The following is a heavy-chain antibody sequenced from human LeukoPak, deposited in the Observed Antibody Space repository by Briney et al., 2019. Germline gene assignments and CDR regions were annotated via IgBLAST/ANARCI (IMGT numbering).Heavy chain of an antibody. CDR1: GYTFTSYG. CDR2: ISAYNGNT. Sequence: GASVKVSCKASGYTFTSYGISWVRQAPGQGLEWMGWISAYNGNTSYAQKLQGRVTMTTDTSTSTAYMELRSLRSDDTAVYYCARDQGGSSGWFYYYYYGMDVWGQGTTVTVSS. J-gene: IGHJ6*02. D-gene: IGHD6-19*01. V-gene: IGHV1-18*01. CDR3: ARDQGGSSGWFYYYYYGMDV.